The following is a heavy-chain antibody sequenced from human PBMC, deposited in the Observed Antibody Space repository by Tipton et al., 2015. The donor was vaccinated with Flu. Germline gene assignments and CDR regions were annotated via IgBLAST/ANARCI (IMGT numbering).Heavy chain of an antibody. D-gene: IGHD3-10*02. CDR2: IYPSGTT. CDR3: ARLSYYDVDLKNFYFDY. V-gene: IGHV4-39*01. Sequence: PGLVKPSETLSLTCTVSSGSIRSTNYFCAWIRQPPGKRRELIGSIYPSGTTYYTPSLKSRVTISVDTSRSQFSLKLRSVTAADTAVYYCARLSYYDVDLKNFYFDYWGQGALVTVSA. CDR1: SGSIRSTNYF. J-gene: IGHJ4*02.